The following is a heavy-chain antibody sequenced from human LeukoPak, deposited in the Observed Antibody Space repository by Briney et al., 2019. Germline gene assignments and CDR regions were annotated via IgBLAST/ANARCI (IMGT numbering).Heavy chain of an antibody. J-gene: IGHJ4*02. CDR3: ARDGYYDSSGYYPEHFDY. CDR1: GYTFTNYA. D-gene: IGHD3-22*01. CDR2: INTNTGRP. V-gene: IGHV7-4-1*02. Sequence: ASVKVSCKASGYTFTNYAMNWVRQAPGQGLEWMGWINTNTGRPTYAQDFTGRFVFSLDTSISTAYLQISSLKAEDTAVYYCARDGYYDSSGYYPEHFDYWGQGALVTVSS.